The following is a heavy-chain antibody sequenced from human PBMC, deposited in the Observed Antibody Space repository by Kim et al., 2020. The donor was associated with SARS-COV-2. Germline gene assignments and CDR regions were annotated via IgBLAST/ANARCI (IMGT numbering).Heavy chain of an antibody. CDR2: ISYDGNNK. V-gene: IGHV3-30-3*01. D-gene: IGHD6-19*01. CDR3: ARDYKRPLAVAGTGIGY. CDR1: GFTFRTYD. Sequence: GGSLRLSCAASGFTFRTYDMNWVRQAPGKGLEWLAVISYDGNNKKYAESVTGRFTISRDNSKNTLYMQMNSLRPEDTAVYYCARDYKRPLAVAGTGIGYWGQGTLVTVSS. J-gene: IGHJ4*02.